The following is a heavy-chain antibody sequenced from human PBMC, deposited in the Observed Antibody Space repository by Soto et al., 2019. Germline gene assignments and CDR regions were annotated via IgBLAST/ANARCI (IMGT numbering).Heavy chain of an antibody. CDR1: GFKFGDYA. D-gene: IGHD6-19*01. Sequence: EVQLVESGGGLVQPGRSLRLSCEASGFKFGDYAMHWVRQAPGKGLEWVSGVSWNSEIVGYADSVKGRFTISRDNAKNSLYLQMNSLRGDDTAVYYCAKDSWGGTVSGWSHDSWGQGTLVTVSS. CDR3: AKDSWGGTVSGWSHDS. CDR2: VSWNSEIV. V-gene: IGHV3-9*01. J-gene: IGHJ4*02.